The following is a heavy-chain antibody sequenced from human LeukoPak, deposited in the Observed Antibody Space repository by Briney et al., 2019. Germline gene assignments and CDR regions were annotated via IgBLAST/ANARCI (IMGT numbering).Heavy chain of an antibody. CDR3: ARRVGATYYFDY. CDR2: ISSGSNTI. D-gene: IGHD1-26*01. CDR1: GFTFNTYS. Sequence: GGSPRLSCAASGFTFNTYSMNWVRQAPGKGLEWISYISSGSNTIYYADSVKGRFTISRDNAKNSLYLQMNSLRAEDTAVYYCARRVGATYYFDYWGQGTLVTVSS. V-gene: IGHV3-48*01. J-gene: IGHJ4*02.